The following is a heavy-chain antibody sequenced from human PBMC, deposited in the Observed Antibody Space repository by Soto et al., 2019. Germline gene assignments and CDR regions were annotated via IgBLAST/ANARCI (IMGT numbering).Heavy chain of an antibody. CDR2: IWYDGSNK. D-gene: IGHD1-26*01. CDR3: ARAQYSGSYFDACDV. CDR1: GFPFSSYG. J-gene: IGHJ3*01. V-gene: IGHV3-33*03. Sequence: PGGSLRLSCVASGFPFSSYGMHWVRQAPGKGLDWVAVIWYDGSNKYYGDPVKGRFTISRDNSKNTLYLQMNSLRVEDTAVYYCARAQYSGSYFDACDVWGQGTTVTVSS.